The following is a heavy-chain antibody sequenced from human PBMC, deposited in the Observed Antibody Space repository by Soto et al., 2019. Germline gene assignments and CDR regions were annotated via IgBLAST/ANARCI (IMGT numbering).Heavy chain of an antibody. V-gene: IGHV4-61*01. CDR1: GGSVSSGSYY. Sequence: SETLSLTCTVSGGSVSSGSYYWSWIRQPPGKGLEWIGYIYYSGSTNYNPSLKSRVTISVDTSKNQFSLKLSSVTAADTAVYYCDRRYSGSLDFWGQGTLVTVSS. CDR3: DRRYSGSLDF. CDR2: IYYSGST. J-gene: IGHJ4*02. D-gene: IGHD5-12*01.